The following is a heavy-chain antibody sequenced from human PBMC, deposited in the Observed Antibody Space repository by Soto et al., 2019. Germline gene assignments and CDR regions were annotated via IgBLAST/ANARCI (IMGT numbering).Heavy chain of an antibody. J-gene: IGHJ6*02. D-gene: IGHD3-16*01. CDR1: RDSFTIYW. V-gene: IGHV5-51*01. CDR3: ARFVFHDYGMEV. CDR2: IYPGDSDT. Sequence: PRETLKISCKGARDSFTIYWIGWVRQMPGKGLEWMGIIYPGDSDTRYSPSFQGQVTISADKSISTAYLQWSSLKDLDTAMYYCARFVFHDYGMEVWGQGTTATVS.